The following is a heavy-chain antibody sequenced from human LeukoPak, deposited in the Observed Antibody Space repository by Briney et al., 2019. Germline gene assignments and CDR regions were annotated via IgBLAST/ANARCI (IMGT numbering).Heavy chain of an antibody. D-gene: IGHD3-10*01. CDR1: GFTFSSNY. CDR3: ARAGSGGTDLDY. Sequence: GGSLRLSCAASGFTFSSNYMSWVRQAPGKGLEWVSVIYSGGSTYYADSVKGRFTISRDNSKNTLYLQMNSLRAEDTAVYYCARAGSGGTDLDYWGQGTLVTVSS. J-gene: IGHJ4*02. CDR2: IYSGGST. V-gene: IGHV3-53*01.